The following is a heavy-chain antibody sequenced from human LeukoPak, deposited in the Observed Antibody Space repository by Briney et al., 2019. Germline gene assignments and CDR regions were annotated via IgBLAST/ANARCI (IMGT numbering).Heavy chain of an antibody. V-gene: IGHV3-30-3*01. CDR1: GFTFSSYA. CDR2: ISYDGSNK. D-gene: IGHD3-16*02. CDR3: ARDPTTIRLGELSFDY. Sequence: GGSLRLSCAASGFTFSSYAMHWVRQAPGKGLEWVAVISYDGSNKYYADSVKGRSTISRDNSKNTLYLQMNSLRAEDTAVYYCARDPTTIRLGELSFDYWGQGTLVTVS. J-gene: IGHJ4*02.